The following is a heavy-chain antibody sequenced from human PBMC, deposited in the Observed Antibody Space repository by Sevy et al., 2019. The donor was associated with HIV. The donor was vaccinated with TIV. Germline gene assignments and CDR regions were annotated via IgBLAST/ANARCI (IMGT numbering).Heavy chain of an antibody. J-gene: IGHJ4*02. D-gene: IGHD3-22*01. Sequence: GESLKISCQGSGYSFTSHWIGWVRPMPGKGLEWMGIIYPEDSETRSSPSFQGQVTFSADNSTSTADLQWSSLQASDTAMFYCATSRSGYLESRGYYIYWGQGTLVTVSS. V-gene: IGHV5-51*01. CDR2: IYPEDSET. CDR3: ATSRSGYLESRGYYIY. CDR1: GYSFTSHW.